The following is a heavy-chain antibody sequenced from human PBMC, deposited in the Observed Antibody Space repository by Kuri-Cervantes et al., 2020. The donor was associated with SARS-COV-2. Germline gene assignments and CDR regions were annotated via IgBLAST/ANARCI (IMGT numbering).Heavy chain of an antibody. D-gene: IGHD1-1*01. Sequence: SETLSLTCTVSGGSISSSSYYWGWIRQPPGKGLEWIGSIYYSGSTYYNPSLKSRVTISVDTSKNQFSLKLSSVTAADTAVYYCARGWDYNTAHMDVWGEGTTVTVSS. CDR1: GGSISSSSYY. CDR3: ARGWDYNTAHMDV. CDR2: IYYSGST. V-gene: IGHV4-39*01. J-gene: IGHJ6*03.